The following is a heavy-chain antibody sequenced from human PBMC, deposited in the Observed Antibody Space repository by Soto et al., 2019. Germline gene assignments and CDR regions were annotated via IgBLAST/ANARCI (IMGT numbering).Heavy chain of an antibody. V-gene: IGHV3-74*01. Sequence: EVQLVESGGGLVQPGGSLRLSCAAPRMTFSNLRMHWVRQAPGKGLVWVSLISRDGSNTDYADSVKGRFTISRDNAKETLYLQMNSLRVEDTAIYYCTTLGGDLPHRDYWGQGTLLIVSS. J-gene: IGHJ4*02. CDR3: TTLGGDLPHRDY. CDR2: ISRDGSNT. CDR1: RMTFSNLR. D-gene: IGHD3-16*01.